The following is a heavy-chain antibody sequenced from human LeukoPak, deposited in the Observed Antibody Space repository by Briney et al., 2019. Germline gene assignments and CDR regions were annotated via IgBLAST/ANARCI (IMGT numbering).Heavy chain of an antibody. D-gene: IGHD3-16*01. CDR3: ARSTPGEPASS. CDR2: IIPIFGIA. Sequence: SVKVSCKTSGGTFSSYAISWVRQAPGQGLEWMGRIIPIFGIANYAQKFQGRVTITADKSTSTAYMELSSLRSEDTAVYYCARSTPGEPASSWGQGTLVTVSS. V-gene: IGHV1-69*04. J-gene: IGHJ4*02. CDR1: GGTFSSYA.